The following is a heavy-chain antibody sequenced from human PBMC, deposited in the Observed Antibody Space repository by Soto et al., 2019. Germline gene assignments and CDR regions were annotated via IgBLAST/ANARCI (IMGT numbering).Heavy chain of an antibody. Sequence: QVQLQESGPGLVKPSETLSLTCTVSGGTISRYYWSWIRQPPGKGLEWIGYMYNTGSTVYNPSFKLRITISVDTSKNQFSLKLNSVTAADTAVYYCARDLWGYCGTDCYPLDVWGQGTTVTVSS. J-gene: IGHJ6*02. CDR1: GGTISRYY. V-gene: IGHV4-59*01. CDR2: MYNTGST. CDR3: ARDLWGYCGTDCYPLDV. D-gene: IGHD2-21*02.